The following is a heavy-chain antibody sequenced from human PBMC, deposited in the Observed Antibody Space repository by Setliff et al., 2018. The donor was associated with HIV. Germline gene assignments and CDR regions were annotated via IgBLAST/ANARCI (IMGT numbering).Heavy chain of an antibody. D-gene: IGHD5-12*01. J-gene: IGHJ6*03. CDR3: ASCGSDYYMDV. CDR1: GYSFTTSG. V-gene: IGHV1-18*01. CDR2: INIRSGNT. Sequence: ASVKVSCKASGYSFTTSGVSWVRQAPGQGLEWMGWINIRSGNTNYAQNFQGRVTMTTDTSTNTVHMELRSLRSDDTAVYYCASCGSDYYMDVWGRGTTVTVSS.